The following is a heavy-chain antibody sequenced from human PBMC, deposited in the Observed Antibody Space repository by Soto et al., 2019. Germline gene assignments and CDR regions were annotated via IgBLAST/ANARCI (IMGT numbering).Heavy chain of an antibody. Sequence: GASVKVSCKASGYTFTSYYMHWVRQAPGQGLEWMGIINPSGGSASYAQKFQGRVTMTRDTSTSTVYMELSSLRSEDTAVYYCASVGGYNNWFDPWGQGTLVTVSS. V-gene: IGHV1-46*01. D-gene: IGHD3-22*01. CDR2: INPSGGSA. CDR1: GYTFTSYY. CDR3: ASVGGYNNWFDP. J-gene: IGHJ5*02.